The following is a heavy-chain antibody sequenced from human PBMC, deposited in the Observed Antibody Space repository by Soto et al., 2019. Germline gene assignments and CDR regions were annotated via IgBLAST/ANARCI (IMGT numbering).Heavy chain of an antibody. CDR3: ARTLRGRNYCCGMAV. V-gene: IGHV1-69*01. Sequence: QVQLVQSGAEMQQPGASVRVSCKASGGTFSKYAFSWVRQAPGQGLEWLGGTIPMFGTPNYAQKFQGRVAISAGESTAKVYIELSSLRSEDTAVYFCARTLRGRNYCCGMAVWGQGTTVTVSS. J-gene: IGHJ6*02. D-gene: IGHD2-15*01. CDR1: GGTFSKYA. CDR2: TIPMFGTP.